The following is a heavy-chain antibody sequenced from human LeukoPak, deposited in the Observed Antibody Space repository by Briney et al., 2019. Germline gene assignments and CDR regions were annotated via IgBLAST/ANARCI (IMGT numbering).Heavy chain of an antibody. CDR2: MNPNSGNT. D-gene: IGHD3-10*01. J-gene: IGHJ3*02. V-gene: IGHV1-8*01. Sequence: ASVKVSCKASGYTFTSYDINWVRQATGQGLEWMGWMNPNSGNTGYAQKFQGRVTMTRNISISTAYMELSSLRSEDTAVYYCARGRRGGSGSYSRDAFDIWGQGTMVTVSS. CDR1: GYTFTSYD. CDR3: ARGRRGGSGSYSRDAFDI.